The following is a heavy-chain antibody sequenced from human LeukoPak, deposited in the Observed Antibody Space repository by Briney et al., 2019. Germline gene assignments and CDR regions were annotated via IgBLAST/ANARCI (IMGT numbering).Heavy chain of an antibody. CDR1: GGSISSYY. D-gene: IGHD6-19*01. Sequence: SETLSLTCTVSGGSISSYYWSWIRQPAGKGLEWIGRIHTSGSTNYNPSLKSRVTMSVDTSKNQFPLKVTSVTAADTAVYYCARAWQWLPLDPWGQGTLVTVSS. CDR3: ARAWQWLPLDP. CDR2: IHTSGST. V-gene: IGHV4-4*07. J-gene: IGHJ5*02.